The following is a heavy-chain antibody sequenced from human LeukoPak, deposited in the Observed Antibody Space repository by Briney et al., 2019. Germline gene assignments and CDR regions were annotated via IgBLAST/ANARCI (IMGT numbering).Heavy chain of an antibody. J-gene: IGHJ4*02. D-gene: IGHD3-10*01. Sequence: PGGSLRLSCAASGFTFSNYAMHWVRQAPGKGLDWVAVVAYDGSIAYYADSVRGRFTISREDSKNTLYLQMNSLRTEDTAVYYCARDRVRGAPDYFDYWGQGTLVTVSS. V-gene: IGHV3-30*03. CDR2: VAYDGSIA. CDR3: ARDRVRGAPDYFDY. CDR1: GFTFSNYA.